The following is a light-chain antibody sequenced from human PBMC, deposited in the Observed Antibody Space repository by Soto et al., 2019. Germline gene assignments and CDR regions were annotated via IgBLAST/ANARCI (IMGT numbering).Light chain of an antibody. J-gene: IGKJ4*01. CDR1: QSVSSSY. Sequence: EILVTQSPGTLSLSPGERATLSCRASQSVSSSYLAWYQQKPSQPPRLLNYAASSRATGIPDRFSGSGSGTDFPLTISRLEPEDFLRYYCQQYASSPITFGGGTKVEIK. V-gene: IGKV3-20*01. CDR3: QQYASSPIT. CDR2: AAS.